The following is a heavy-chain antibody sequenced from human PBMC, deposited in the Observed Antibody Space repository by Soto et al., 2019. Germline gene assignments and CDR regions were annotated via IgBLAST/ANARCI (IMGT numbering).Heavy chain of an antibody. Sequence: QVQLQESGPGLVKPSETLSLTCTVSGGSVSSGSYYWGWIRQPPGKGLEWIGYIYYSGSTNYNPSLKSRVTISVDTSKNQFSLKLSSVTAADTAVYYCARGSGPNDAFDIWGQGTMVTVSS. CDR2: IYYSGST. CDR1: GGSVSSGSYY. J-gene: IGHJ3*02. D-gene: IGHD2-15*01. V-gene: IGHV4-61*01. CDR3: ARGSGPNDAFDI.